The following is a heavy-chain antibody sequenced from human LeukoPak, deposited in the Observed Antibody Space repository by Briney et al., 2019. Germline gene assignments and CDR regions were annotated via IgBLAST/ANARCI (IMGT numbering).Heavy chain of an antibody. Sequence: GESLKISCKGSGYPFTCYWIGWVRQTPGKGLEWMGIIYPGDSESKYNPSLQGQVTISADKSISTAYLQWSSLKASDTAMYYCARIEGSTFDYWGQGTLVTVSS. J-gene: IGHJ4*02. CDR2: IYPGDSES. V-gene: IGHV5-51*01. CDR3: ARIEGSTFDY. CDR1: GYPFTCYW.